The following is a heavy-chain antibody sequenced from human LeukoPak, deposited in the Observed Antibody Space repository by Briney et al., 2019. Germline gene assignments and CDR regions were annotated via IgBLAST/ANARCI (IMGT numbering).Heavy chain of an antibody. CDR3: ARSGDTAMDYYSYYYGMDV. Sequence: SETLSLTCTVSGGSISSYYWSWIRQPPGKGLEWIGYIYYSGSTNYNPSLKSRVTISVDTSKNQFSLKLSSVTAADTAVYYCARSGDTAMDYYSYYYGMDVWGQGTTVTVSS. J-gene: IGHJ6*02. CDR1: GGSISSYY. CDR2: IYYSGST. D-gene: IGHD5-18*01. V-gene: IGHV4-59*08.